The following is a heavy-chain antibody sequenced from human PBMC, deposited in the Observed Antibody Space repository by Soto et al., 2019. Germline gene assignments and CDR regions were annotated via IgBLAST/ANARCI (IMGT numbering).Heavy chain of an antibody. Sequence: QVQLQESGPGLVKPSETLSLTCTVSGGSISSYFWSWIRQPPGKGLEWMGYIYYTGSTNYNHSLKSRVTISVDTSKNQVFLQLRSVTAADTAVYYCVIFNWYFDLWGRGTLVTVSS. CDR2: IYYTGST. CDR3: VIFNWYFDL. V-gene: IGHV4-59*01. CDR1: GGSISSYF. J-gene: IGHJ2*01.